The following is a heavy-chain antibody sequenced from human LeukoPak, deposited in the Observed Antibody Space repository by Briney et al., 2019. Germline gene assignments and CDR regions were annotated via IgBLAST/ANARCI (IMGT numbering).Heavy chain of an antibody. CDR3: ATDRGSYYSYIVTHDAFDI. J-gene: IGHJ3*02. V-gene: IGHV1-24*01. CDR1: GYTLTELS. D-gene: IGHD1-26*01. CDR2: FDPEDGET. Sequence: ASVKVSCKVSGYTLTELSMHWVRQAPGKGLEWMGGFDPEDGETIYAQKFQGRVTMTEDTSTDTAYMELSSLRSEDTAVYYCATDRGSYYSYIVTHDAFDIWGQGTMVTVSS.